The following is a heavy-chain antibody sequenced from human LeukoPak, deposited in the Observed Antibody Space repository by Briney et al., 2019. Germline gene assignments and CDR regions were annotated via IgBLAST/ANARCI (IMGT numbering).Heavy chain of an antibody. CDR3: AGRFSSSWAHAY. CDR2: IYSDGRT. D-gene: IGHD6-13*01. J-gene: IGHJ4*02. CDR1: GFTVTSNY. V-gene: IGHV3-53*01. Sequence: GGSLRLSCAASGFTVTSNYMSWARQAPGKGLEWVSSIYSDGRTFYADSVKGRFTTSRDNSKNTLSLQFNSLRVEDTAVYYCAGRFSSSWAHAYWGQGTLVTVSS.